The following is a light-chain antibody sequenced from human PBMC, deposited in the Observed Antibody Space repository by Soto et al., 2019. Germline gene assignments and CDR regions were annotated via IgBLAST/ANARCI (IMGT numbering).Light chain of an antibody. V-gene: IGKV1-5*03. Sequence: DIQMTQSPSTLSASVGDTVTITCRARQSVMTWLAWYQQKPGKAPKLLIYKASDLQTGVPSRFSGSGSGTEFTLTIRSMQTDDFANCYCQQYNTYPITFGQGTRLEIK. J-gene: IGKJ5*01. CDR2: KAS. CDR3: QQYNTYPIT. CDR1: QSVMTW.